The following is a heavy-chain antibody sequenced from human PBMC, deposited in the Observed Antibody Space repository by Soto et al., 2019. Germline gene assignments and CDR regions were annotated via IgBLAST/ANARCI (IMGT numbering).Heavy chain of an antibody. CDR2: IYYSGST. V-gene: IGHV4-61*08. CDR3: ARVKGSGYHNWFDP. CDR1: GGSISSGDYY. Sequence: PSETLSLTCTVSGGSISSGDYYWSWIRQPPGKGLEWIGYIYYSGSTNYNPSLKSRVTIPVDTFKNQFSLKLSSVTAADTAVYYCARVKGSGYHNWFDPWGQGTLVTVSS. D-gene: IGHD3-22*01. J-gene: IGHJ5*02.